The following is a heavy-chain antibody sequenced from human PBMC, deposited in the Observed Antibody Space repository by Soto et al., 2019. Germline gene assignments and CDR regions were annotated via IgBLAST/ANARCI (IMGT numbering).Heavy chain of an antibody. J-gene: IGHJ4*02. CDR2: IYHSGST. V-gene: IGHV4-30-2*01. CDR1: GGSISSGGYS. CDR3: ARHTAMAYYFDY. D-gene: IGHD5-18*01. Sequence: SETLSLTCAVSGGSISSGGYSWSWIRQPPGKGLEWIGYIYHSGSTYYNPSLKSRVTISVDRSKNQFSLKLSSVTAADTAVYYCARHTAMAYYFDYWGQGTLVTVSS.